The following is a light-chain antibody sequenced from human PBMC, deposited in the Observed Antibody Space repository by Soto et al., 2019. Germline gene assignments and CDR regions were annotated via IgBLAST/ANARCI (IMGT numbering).Light chain of an antibody. CDR2: DAS. J-gene: IGKJ1*01. Sequence: EMGLTQSPGTLSLSPGERATLSCRASSSVSTYLSWYQPKPGQAHSLLIYDASNRATGIPARFSGSGSGTDFTLTISSLETEDFAVYYCQQRRNWPWTLGQGTKVEIK. CDR3: QQRRNWPWT. CDR1: SSVSTY. V-gene: IGKV3-11*01.